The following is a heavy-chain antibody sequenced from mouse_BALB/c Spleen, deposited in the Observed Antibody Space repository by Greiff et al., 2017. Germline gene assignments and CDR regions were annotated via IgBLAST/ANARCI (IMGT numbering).Heavy chain of an antibody. CDR1: GYAFTNYL. Sequence: QVQLQQSGAELVRPGTSVKVSCKASGYAFTNYLIEWVKQRPGQGLEWIGVINPGSGGTNYNEKFKGKATLTADKSSSTAYMQLSSLTSDDSAVYFCARRGYGYAMDYWGQGTSVTVSS. J-gene: IGHJ4*01. D-gene: IGHD3-1*01. CDR2: INPGSGGT. CDR3: ARRGYGYAMDY. V-gene: IGHV1-54*01.